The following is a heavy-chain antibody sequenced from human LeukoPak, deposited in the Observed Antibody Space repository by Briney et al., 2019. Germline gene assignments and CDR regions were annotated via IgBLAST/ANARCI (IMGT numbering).Heavy chain of an antibody. D-gene: IGHD2-2*01. CDR3: ARGPRKDIVVVPAALHFDY. Sequence: SETLSLTCTVSGGSISSYYWSWIRQPPRKGLEWIGYIYYSGSTNYNPSLKSRVTISVDTSKNQFSLKLSSVTAADTAVYYCARGPRKDIVVVPAALHFDYWGQGTLVTVSS. CDR2: IYYSGST. V-gene: IGHV4-59*01. J-gene: IGHJ4*02. CDR1: GGSISSYY.